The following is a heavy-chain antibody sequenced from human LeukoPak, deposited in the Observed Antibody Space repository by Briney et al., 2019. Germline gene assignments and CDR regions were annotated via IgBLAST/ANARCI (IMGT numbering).Heavy chain of an antibody. D-gene: IGHD3-22*01. V-gene: IGHV1-2*02. Sequence: ASVKVSCKASGYTFTGYYMHWVRQAPGQGLEWMGWINPNSGGTNYAQKFQGRVTMTRDTSISTAYMELSRLRSDDTAVYYCARSHTVVIRYQDWFDPWGQGTLVTVSS. CDR3: ARSHTVVIRYQDWFDP. CDR2: INPNSGGT. J-gene: IGHJ5*02. CDR1: GYTFTGYY.